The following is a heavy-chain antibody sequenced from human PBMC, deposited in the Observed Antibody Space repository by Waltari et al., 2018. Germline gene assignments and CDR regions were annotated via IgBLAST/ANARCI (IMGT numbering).Heavy chain of an antibody. V-gene: IGHV3-7*01. CDR2: IKQDGSEK. Sequence: EVQLVESGGGLVQPGGSLRLSCAASGFTFSSYWMSWVRQAPGKGLEWVADIKQDGSEKYYVDSVKGRFTISRDNAKNSLYLQMNSLRAEDTAVYYCARDTLDPPLAFDIWGQGTMVTVSS. CDR1: GFTFSSYW. D-gene: IGHD3-9*01. CDR3: ARDTLDPPLAFDI. J-gene: IGHJ3*02.